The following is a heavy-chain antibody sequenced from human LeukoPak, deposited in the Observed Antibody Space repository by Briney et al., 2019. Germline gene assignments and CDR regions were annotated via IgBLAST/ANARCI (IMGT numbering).Heavy chain of an antibody. CDR1: GDSISTSSYY. CDR3: ARHGVTEGCRDY. V-gene: IGHV4-39*01. Sequence: SETLSLTCTVSGDSISTSSYYWGWIRQPPGKGLEWIGSMDHRVATYYNPSLKSRITTSVDTSKNQFSLKLNSVSAADTAVYYCARHGVTEGCRDYWGQGTLVTVSS. CDR2: MDHRVAT. D-gene: IGHD2-21*02. J-gene: IGHJ4*02.